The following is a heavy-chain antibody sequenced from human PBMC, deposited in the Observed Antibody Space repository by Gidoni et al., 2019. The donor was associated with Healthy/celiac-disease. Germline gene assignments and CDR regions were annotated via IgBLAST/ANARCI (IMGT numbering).Heavy chain of an antibody. J-gene: IGHJ4*02. CDR1: GGSISSGGFS. CDR2: IYDSGST. D-gene: IGHD2-15*01. V-gene: IGHV4-30-2*01. CDR3: ARGRMVAASHFDY. Sequence: QLQLQESGSGLVKPSQTLSLTCAVSGGSISSGGFSWSWIRQPPGKGLEWIGYIYDSGSTYYNPSLKSRVTIAVDRSKNQFFLKLSSVTAADTAVYYCARGRMVAASHFDYWGQGTLVTVSS.